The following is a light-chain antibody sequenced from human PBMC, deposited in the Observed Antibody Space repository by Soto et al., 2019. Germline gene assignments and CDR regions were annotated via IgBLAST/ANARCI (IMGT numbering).Light chain of an antibody. V-gene: IGKV1-5*03. Sequence: DIQMTQSPSTLSASVGDRVTITCRASQSISSWLAWYQQKPGKAPKLLIYKASSLESGVPSRFSGSGSGTEFTLTISSLQPDDLATYYCQQYNSYCTFGQGTKVEIK. CDR3: QQYNSYCT. CDR2: KAS. CDR1: QSISSW. J-gene: IGKJ1*01.